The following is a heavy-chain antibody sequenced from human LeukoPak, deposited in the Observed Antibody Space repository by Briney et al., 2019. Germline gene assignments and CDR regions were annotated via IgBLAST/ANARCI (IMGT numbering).Heavy chain of an antibody. Sequence: GGSLRLSCAASGFPFSSYWMSWVRQAPGKGLEWVANIKPDGTEKNYVDSVKGRFTISRDNAKNSLYLQMNSLRAEDTAVYYCARLSGGFDWRRWGQGTLVTVSS. D-gene: IGHD3-9*01. CDR1: GFPFSSYW. CDR3: ARLSGGFDWRR. J-gene: IGHJ4*02. CDR2: IKPDGTEK. V-gene: IGHV3-7*01.